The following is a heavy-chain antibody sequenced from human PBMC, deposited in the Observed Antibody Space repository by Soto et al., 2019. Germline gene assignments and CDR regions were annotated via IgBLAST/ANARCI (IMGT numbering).Heavy chain of an antibody. J-gene: IGHJ3*02. Sequence: EVQLVESGGGLVKPGGSLRLSCAASGFTFSNAWMSWVRQAPGKGLEWVGRIKSKTDGGTTDYAAPVKGRFTISRDDSKNTLYLQMNSLKTEDTAVYYCTTDRKDYDFWSGEHYDAFDIWGQGTMVTVSS. CDR1: GFTFSNAW. CDR2: IKSKTDGGTT. V-gene: IGHV3-15*01. CDR3: TTDRKDYDFWSGEHYDAFDI. D-gene: IGHD3-3*01.